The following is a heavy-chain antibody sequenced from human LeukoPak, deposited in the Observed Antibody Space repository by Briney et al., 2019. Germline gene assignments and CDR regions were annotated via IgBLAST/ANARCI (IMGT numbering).Heavy chain of an antibody. J-gene: IGHJ4*02. CDR3: ARLTPRYYYDSSGLNY. Sequence: PSETLSLTCTVSGGSISSYYWSWIRQPPGKGLEWIGYIHYSGSTHYNPSLKSRVTISVDTSKNQFSLKLSSVTAADTAVYYCARLTPRYYYDSSGLNYWGQGTLVTVSS. CDR2: IHYSGST. D-gene: IGHD3-22*01. CDR1: GGSISSYY. V-gene: IGHV4-59*12.